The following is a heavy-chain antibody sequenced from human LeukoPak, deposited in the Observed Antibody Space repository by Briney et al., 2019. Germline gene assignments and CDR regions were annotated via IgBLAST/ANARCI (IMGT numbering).Heavy chain of an antibody. CDR3: ARDGEYGTGSYYRGCFDY. CDR2: VHPRSGET. Sequence: ASVKVSCKASGYSFTAFYIHWVRQAPGQGLEWMGWVHPRSGETNYAYKFRGRVTMTRDTSISTTYMDLGSLGSDDTAVYYCARDGEYGTGSYYRGCFDYWGQGTLVTVSS. V-gene: IGHV1-2*02. D-gene: IGHD3-10*01. J-gene: IGHJ4*02. CDR1: GYSFTAFY.